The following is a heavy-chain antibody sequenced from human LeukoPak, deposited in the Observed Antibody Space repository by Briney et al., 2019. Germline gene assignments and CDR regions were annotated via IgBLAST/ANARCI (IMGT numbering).Heavy chain of an antibody. CDR3: ASVGGGSPY. D-gene: IGHD3-16*01. Sequence: NPSETLSLTCTVSGYSISSGHFWSWIRQPPGKGLEWIGSIYGSGTTYYDPPLRSRVSISADTSKNRFSLELSSVTAADTAVYYCASVGGGSPYWGQGTLVTVSS. CDR1: GYSISSGHF. CDR2: IYGSGTT. J-gene: IGHJ4*02. V-gene: IGHV4-38-2*02.